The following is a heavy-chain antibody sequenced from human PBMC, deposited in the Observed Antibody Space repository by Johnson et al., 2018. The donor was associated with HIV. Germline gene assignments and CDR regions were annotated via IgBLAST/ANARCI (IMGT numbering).Heavy chain of an antibody. J-gene: IGHJ3*02. CDR2: ISYDGSNK. CDR3: ARQTLRAFDI. Sequence: QVQLVESGGGVVQPGRSLRLSCAASGFMFSSYAMHWVRQAPGKGLEWVAVISYDGSNKYYADSVKGRFTISRDNSKNKLYLQMNSLRAEDTAVYYCARQTLRAFDIWGQGTMVTVSS. V-gene: IGHV3-30*04. CDR1: GFMFSSYA.